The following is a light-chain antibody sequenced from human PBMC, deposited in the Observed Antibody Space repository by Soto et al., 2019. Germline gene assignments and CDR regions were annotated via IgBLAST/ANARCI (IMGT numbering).Light chain of an antibody. CDR2: EVS. Sequence: QSVLTQPASVSGSPGQSITISCTGTSSDVGAYNYVSWYQQHPGKAPKLMIYEVSNRPSGVSNRFSGSKSGNTAPLTISGLQAEDEADYYCSSYTTSSTLVFGGGTKLTVL. V-gene: IGLV2-14*01. CDR3: SSYTTSSTLV. J-gene: IGLJ3*02. CDR1: SSDVGAYNY.